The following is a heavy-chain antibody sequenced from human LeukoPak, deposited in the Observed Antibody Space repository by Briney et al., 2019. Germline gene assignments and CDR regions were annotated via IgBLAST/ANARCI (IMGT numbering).Heavy chain of an antibody. CDR1: GGSISSSSYY. CDR3: ATPYCRSISCLDVFNV. Sequence: SETLSLTCTVSGGSISSSSYYWGWIRQPPGKGLEWIGSIYYSGSTYYNPSLKSRVTISVDTSKNQFSLKLSSVTAADTSVYYCATPYCRSISCLDVFNVWGQGTRVTVSS. CDR2: IYYSGST. V-gene: IGHV4-39*01. J-gene: IGHJ3*01. D-gene: IGHD2-2*01.